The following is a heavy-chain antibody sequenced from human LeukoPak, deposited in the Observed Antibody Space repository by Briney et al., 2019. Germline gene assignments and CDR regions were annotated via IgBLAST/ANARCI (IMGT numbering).Heavy chain of an antibody. V-gene: IGHV4-4*07. D-gene: IGHD2-21*02. CDR2: MYTSGST. CDR3: AREGLMVTFDY. CDR1: GGSISSYY. J-gene: IGHJ4*02. Sequence: SETLSLTCTVSGGSISSYYWSWIRQPAGKGLEWIGHMYTSGSTNYNPSLKSRVTMSIDTSKNQFSLKLSAVTAADTAVYYCAREGLMVTFDYWGQGTLVTVSS.